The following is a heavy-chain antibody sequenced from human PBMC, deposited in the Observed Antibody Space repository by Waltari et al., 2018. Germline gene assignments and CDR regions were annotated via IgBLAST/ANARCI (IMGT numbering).Heavy chain of an antibody. CDR2: ISSGGNT. Sequence: EVQLLDSGGGLVQPGGALVLPCSASGFTFSNYVMSWFRQAPGKGLEWVSTISSGGNTYYADSVKGRLTVSRDNSKNTLYLQMNSLRAEDTAVYYCAKRGSDGAWFDPWGQGTLVTVSS. V-gene: IGHV3-23*01. D-gene: IGHD5-12*01. CDR1: GFTFSNYV. J-gene: IGHJ5*02. CDR3: AKRGSDGAWFDP.